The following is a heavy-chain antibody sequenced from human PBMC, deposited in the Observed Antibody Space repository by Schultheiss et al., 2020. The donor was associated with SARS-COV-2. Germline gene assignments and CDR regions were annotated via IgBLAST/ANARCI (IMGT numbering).Heavy chain of an antibody. Sequence: GGSLRLSCAASGFTFSSYAMSWVRQAPGKGLEWVSAISGSGGSTYYADSVKGRFTISRDNSKNTLYLQMNSLRAEDKAVYYCAKDDYSNYVVYYYYYGMDVWGQGTKVTVSS. V-gene: IGHV3-23*01. D-gene: IGHD4-11*01. CDR1: GFTFSSYA. J-gene: IGHJ6*02. CDR3: AKDDYSNYVVYYYYYGMDV. CDR2: ISGSGGST.